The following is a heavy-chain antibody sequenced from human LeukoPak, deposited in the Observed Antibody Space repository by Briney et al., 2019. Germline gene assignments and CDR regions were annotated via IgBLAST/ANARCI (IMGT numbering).Heavy chain of an antibody. J-gene: IGHJ4*02. Sequence: PGGSLRLSCAASGFTVSSNYMSWVRQAPGKGLEWVSVIYSGGSTYYADSVKGRFTISRDNSKNTLYLQMNSLKAEDTAVYYCAKDLHGDYGGIDYWGQGTLVTVSS. CDR3: AKDLHGDYGGIDY. D-gene: IGHD4-17*01. CDR2: IYSGGST. V-gene: IGHV3-53*01. CDR1: GFTVSSNY.